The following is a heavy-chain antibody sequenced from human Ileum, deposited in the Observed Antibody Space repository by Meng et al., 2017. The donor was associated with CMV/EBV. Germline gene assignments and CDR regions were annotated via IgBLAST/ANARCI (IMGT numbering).Heavy chain of an antibody. CDR1: GFTFSSYG. V-gene: IGHV3-33*06. CDR3: AKALGAAEMDV. CDR2: IWYDGSNK. Sequence: GESLKISCAASGFTFSSYGMHWVRQAPGKGLEWVAVIWYDGSNKYYADSVKGRFTISRDNSKNTLYLQMNSLRAEDTAAYYCAKALGAAEMDVWGQGTTVTVSS. J-gene: IGHJ6*02. D-gene: IGHD6-13*01.